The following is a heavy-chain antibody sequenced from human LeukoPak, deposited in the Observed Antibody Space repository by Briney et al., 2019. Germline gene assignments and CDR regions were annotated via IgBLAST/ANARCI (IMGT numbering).Heavy chain of an antibody. CDR2: IKQDGSEK. V-gene: IGHV3-7*01. CDR3: ARDGHSSSWTGNWSDP. J-gene: IGHJ5*02. CDR1: GFTFSSYW. Sequence: GGSLRLSCAASGFTFSSYWMSWVRQAPGKGLEWVANIKQDGSEKYYVDSVKGRFTISRDNAKNSLYLQMNSLRAEDTAVYYCARDGHSSSWTGNWSDPWGQGTLVTVSS. D-gene: IGHD6-13*01.